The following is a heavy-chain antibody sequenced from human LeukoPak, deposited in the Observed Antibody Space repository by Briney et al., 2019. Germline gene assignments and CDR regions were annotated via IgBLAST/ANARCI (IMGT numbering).Heavy chain of an antibody. D-gene: IGHD3-22*01. Sequence: SETLSLTCTVSGGSISSYYWSWIRQPPGKGLEWIGYIYYSGSTNYNPSLKSRVTISVDMSKNQFSLKLSSVTAADTAVYYCARRMGSGYSDYWGQGTLVTVSS. J-gene: IGHJ4*02. V-gene: IGHV4-59*01. CDR3: ARRMGSGYSDY. CDR1: GGSISSYY. CDR2: IYYSGST.